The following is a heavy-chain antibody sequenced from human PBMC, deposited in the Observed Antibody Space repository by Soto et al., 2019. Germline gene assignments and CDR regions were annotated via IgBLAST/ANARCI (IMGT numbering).Heavy chain of an antibody. D-gene: IGHD3-10*01. CDR3: ARLADYYCQFEN. CDR1: GGSINRSF. J-gene: IGHJ4*02. CDR2: IYSSGST. Sequence: QVQLQESGPGLVKPSETLSLTCSVAGGSINRSFWSWLRQSPGKGLEWIGYIYSSGSTRYYPSLNRRVDMAVDASNNQSYLNLSSVPAAGTAVYYCARLADYYCQFENWGQGTLVTVSA. V-gene: IGHV4-4*08.